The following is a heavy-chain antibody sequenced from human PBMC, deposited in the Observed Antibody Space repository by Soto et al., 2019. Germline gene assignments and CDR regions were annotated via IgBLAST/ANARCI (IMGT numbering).Heavy chain of an antibody. D-gene: IGHD2-21*01. CDR2: INHSGNT. V-gene: IGHV4-34*01. Sequence: QVQLQQWGAGLLKPSETLSLTCVVHGASFNSNYWTWVRQPPGKGLEWIGEINHSGNTNYNASLGSRVTISVDTSKNQFSLNLASVTAADTAVYYCLIARFDYWGQGTLVTVSS. J-gene: IGHJ4*02. CDR3: LIARFDY. CDR1: GASFNSNY.